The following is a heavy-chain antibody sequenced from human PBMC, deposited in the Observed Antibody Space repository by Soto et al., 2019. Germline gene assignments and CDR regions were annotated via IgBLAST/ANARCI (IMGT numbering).Heavy chain of an antibody. V-gene: IGHV4-59*08. CDR1: GGSISSYY. J-gene: IGHJ3*02. CDR3: ARTLGSHDI. D-gene: IGHD7-27*01. CDR2: IYYTGST. Sequence: QVQLQESGPGLVNLSETLSLTCTVSGGSISSYYWSWIRRPPGKGLEWIGYIYYTGSTNYNPSLKSRVTISLDTSKNQFSLKLSSVTDADTDVYYCARTLGSHDIWGQGTMVTVSS.